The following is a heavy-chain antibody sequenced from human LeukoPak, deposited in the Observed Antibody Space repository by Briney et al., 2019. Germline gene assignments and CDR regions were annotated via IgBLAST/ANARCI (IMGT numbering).Heavy chain of an antibody. V-gene: IGHV1-8*01. CDR2: MNPKSANA. CDR1: VYTFISYD. Sequence: GASVKVFCKASVYTFISYDMNWVRQATGQGLEWMGWMNPKSANAGYAQKFQGRVSMTRDTSMSTAYMELSGLTSADTAEHYCARGKLTHGDYVAVDYWGQGTLVPVSS. CDR3: ARGKLTHGDYVAVDY. J-gene: IGHJ4*02. D-gene: IGHD4-17*01.